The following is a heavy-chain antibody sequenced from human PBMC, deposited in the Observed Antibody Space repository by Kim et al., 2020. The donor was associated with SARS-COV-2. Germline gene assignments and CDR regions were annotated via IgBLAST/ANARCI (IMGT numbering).Heavy chain of an antibody. CDR3: AKDRGTPALVLVVVIPNFDY. V-gene: IGHV3-23*01. D-gene: IGHD3-22*01. J-gene: IGHJ4*02. CDR1: GFAFSSYA. Sequence: GGSLRLSCAASGFAFSSYAMSWVRQAPGKGLEWVSAISGSGGSTYYADSVKGRFTISRDNSKNTLYLQMNSLRAEDTAVYYCAKDRGTPALVLVVVIPNFDYWGQGTLVTVSS. CDR2: ISGSGGST.